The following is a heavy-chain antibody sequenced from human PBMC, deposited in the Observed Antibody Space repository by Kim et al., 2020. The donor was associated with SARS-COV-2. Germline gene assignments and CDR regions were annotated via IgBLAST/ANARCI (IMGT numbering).Heavy chain of an antibody. V-gene: IGHV3-23*01. D-gene: IGHD1-26*01. CDR3: AKGPPWEFFDY. J-gene: IGHJ4*02. Sequence: YYSDSVKGRFTNSRDNPQNTLYLQMDSLRAEDTAVYYCAKGPPWEFFDYWGQGMLVTVSS.